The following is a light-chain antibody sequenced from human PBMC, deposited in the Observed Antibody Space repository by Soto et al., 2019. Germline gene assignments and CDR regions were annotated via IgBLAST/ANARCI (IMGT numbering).Light chain of an antibody. Sequence: HSPSSLSSSVIDTVTITCRASQSISGSLNWYQQKPGKAPKLLIYGASTLQSGVPSRFSGRGSGTDHTLTTSTLHPEYLATYYCHPSHRTPTFGQGTRLEIK. CDR2: GAS. V-gene: IGKV1-39*01. CDR3: HPSHRTPT. J-gene: IGKJ5*01. CDR1: QSISGS.